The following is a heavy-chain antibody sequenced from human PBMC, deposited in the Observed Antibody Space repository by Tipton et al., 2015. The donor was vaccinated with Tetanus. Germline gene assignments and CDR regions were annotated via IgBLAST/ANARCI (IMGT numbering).Heavy chain of an antibody. V-gene: IGHV4-59*01. J-gene: IGHJ6*02. CDR1: GGSFSDYY. D-gene: IGHD2-21*01. Sequence: TLSLTCALYGGSFSDYYWTWIRQPPGKGLEWIGYIYYSGSTNYNPSLKSRVTISVDTSKNQFSLQLAFVTAADTAIYYCARERIEAFYYHGLDVWGPGTTVTVSS. CDR2: IYYSGST. CDR3: ARERIEAFYYHGLDV.